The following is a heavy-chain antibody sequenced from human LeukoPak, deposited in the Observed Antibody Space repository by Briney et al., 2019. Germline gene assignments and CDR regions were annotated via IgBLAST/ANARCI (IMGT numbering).Heavy chain of an antibody. D-gene: IGHD3-10*01. J-gene: IGHJ4*02. CDR1: GDSISRSAYY. V-gene: IGHV4-61*08. Sequence: PSETLSLTCTVSGDSISRSAYYWSWIRQPPGKGLEWIGYIYYSGNTNYSPSLKSRVTISVDTSKNQFSLKLNSVTAADTAVYYCARVRYYYGSGSYSDYWGQGTLVTVSS. CDR2: IYYSGNT. CDR3: ARVRYYYGSGSYSDY.